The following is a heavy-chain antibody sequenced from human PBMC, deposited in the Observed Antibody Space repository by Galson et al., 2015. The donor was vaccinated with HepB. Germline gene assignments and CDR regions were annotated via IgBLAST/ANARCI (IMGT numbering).Heavy chain of an antibody. Sequence: SVKVSCKVSGSTLTELTMHWVRQAPGKGFEWMGGYDAEDGRPVYAQKFQGRLTVPDDTARNTVYVELTDLTFDDTAMYYCATPLYPNGLDVWGQGTSVIVSS. CDR1: GSTLTELT. D-gene: IGHD2/OR15-2a*01. J-gene: IGHJ6*02. CDR3: ATPLYPNGLDV. V-gene: IGHV1-24*01. CDR2: YDAEDGRP.